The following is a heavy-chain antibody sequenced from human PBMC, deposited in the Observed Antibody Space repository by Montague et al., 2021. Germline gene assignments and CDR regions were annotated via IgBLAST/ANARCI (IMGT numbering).Heavy chain of an antibody. D-gene: IGHD5-24*01. Sequence: CAISGDSVASNDATCSSDRHSPAIDLEWVGRTYYRPKWYNEYAISVKSRITVNPDTSKNQFSLLLNSVTPEDTAVYYCARGWQKRFDPWGQGTLVTVSS. CDR2: TYYRPKWYN. CDR3: ARGWQKRFDP. CDR1: GDSVASNDAT. J-gene: IGHJ5*02. V-gene: IGHV6-1*01.